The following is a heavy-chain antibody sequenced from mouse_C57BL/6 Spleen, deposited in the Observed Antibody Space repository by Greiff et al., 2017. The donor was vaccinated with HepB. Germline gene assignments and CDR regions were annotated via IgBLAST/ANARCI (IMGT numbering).Heavy chain of an antibody. Sequence: EVKLQESEGGLVQPGSSMKLSCTASGFTFSDYYMAWVRQVPEKGLEWVANINYDGSSTYYLDSLKSRFIISRDNAKNILYLQMSSLKSEDTATYYCAREDTTVVAPYWYFDVWGTGTTVTVSS. CDR3: AREDTTVVAPYWYFDV. CDR1: GFTFSDYY. V-gene: IGHV5-16*01. CDR2: INYDGSST. J-gene: IGHJ1*03. D-gene: IGHD1-1*01.